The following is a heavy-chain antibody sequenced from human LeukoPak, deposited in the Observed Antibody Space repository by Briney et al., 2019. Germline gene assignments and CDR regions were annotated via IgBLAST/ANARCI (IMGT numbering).Heavy chain of an antibody. CDR1: GFRFSSYA. J-gene: IGHJ4*02. CDR3: AKDPINWGSIYFDC. D-gene: IGHD7-27*01. Sequence: GGSLRLSCAASGFRFSSYAMSWVRQAPGKGLEWVSAISGSGGSTYYADSVKGRFTISRDNSKNILYLQMNSLTAEDTAVYWCAKDPINWGSIYFDCWGQGTLVTVSS. V-gene: IGHV3-23*01. CDR2: ISGSGGST.